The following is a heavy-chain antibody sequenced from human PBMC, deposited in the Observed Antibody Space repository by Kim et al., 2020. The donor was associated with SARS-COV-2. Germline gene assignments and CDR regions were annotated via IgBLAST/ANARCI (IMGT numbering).Heavy chain of an antibody. Sequence: SETLSLTCAVYGGSFSGYYWSWIRQPPGKGLEWIGEINHSGSTNYNPSLKSRVTISVDTSKNQFSLKLSSVTAADTAVYYCARGIYYDSSDYYYFDYWGQGTLVTVSS. D-gene: IGHD3-22*01. CDR2: INHSGST. CDR3: ARGIYYDSSDYYYFDY. V-gene: IGHV4-34*01. J-gene: IGHJ4*02. CDR1: GGSFSGYY.